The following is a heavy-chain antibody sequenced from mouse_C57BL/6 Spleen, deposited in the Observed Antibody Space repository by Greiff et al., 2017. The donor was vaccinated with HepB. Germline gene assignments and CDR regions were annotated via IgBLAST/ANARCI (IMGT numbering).Heavy chain of an antibody. J-gene: IGHJ2*01. CDR3: ARKGLLLRFDY. CDR2: IDPSDSYT. V-gene: IGHV1-59*01. Sequence: QVQLQQPGAELVRPGTSVKLSCKASGYTFTSYWMHWVKQRPGQGLEWIGVIDPSDSYTNYNQKFKGKATLTVDTSSSTAYMQLSSLTSEDSAVYYCARKGLLLRFDYWGQGTTLTVSS. D-gene: IGHD1-1*01. CDR1: GYTFTSYW.